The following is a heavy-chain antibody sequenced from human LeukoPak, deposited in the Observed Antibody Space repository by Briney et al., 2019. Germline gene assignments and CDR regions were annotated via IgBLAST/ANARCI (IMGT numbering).Heavy chain of an antibody. CDR2: ISGSSSGI. D-gene: IGHD6-19*01. J-gene: IGHJ4*02. Sequence: GGSLRLSCAASGFSFSTYAMNWVRQAPGKGLEWVSYISGSSSGIYYADSVKGRFTISRDNAKNSLYLQMNSVRDEDTAVYYCARNGWYYFDYWGQGTLVTVSS. CDR1: GFSFSTYA. CDR3: ARNGWYYFDY. V-gene: IGHV3-48*02.